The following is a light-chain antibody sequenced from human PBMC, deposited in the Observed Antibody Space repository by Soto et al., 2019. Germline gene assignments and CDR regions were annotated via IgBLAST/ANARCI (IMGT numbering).Light chain of an antibody. CDR3: SSFTSSSTRV. V-gene: IGLV2-14*01. CDR1: SSDVGAYNY. J-gene: IGLJ1*01. Sequence: QSVLTQSASVSGFPGQSITISCTGTSSDVGAYNYVSWYQQHPGKAQKLIIYDVSNRPSGVSNRFSGSKSGNTASLTFSALQAEDEADYYCSSFTSSSTRVFGTGTKVTVL. CDR2: DVS.